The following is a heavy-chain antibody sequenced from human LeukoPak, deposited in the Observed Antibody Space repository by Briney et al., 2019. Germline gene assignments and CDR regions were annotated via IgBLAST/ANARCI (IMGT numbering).Heavy chain of an antibody. J-gene: IGHJ4*02. V-gene: IGHV4-61*02. Sequence: SETLSLTCTVSGGSISSGTYYWSWIRQPAGKGLEWIGRIYTSGSTNYNPSLKSRVTISVDTSKNQFSLKLNSVTAADTAVYYCARSHYSGSYYNLNDYWGQGTLVTVSS. CDR1: GGSISSGTYY. CDR2: IYTSGST. D-gene: IGHD3-10*01. CDR3: ARSHYSGSYYNLNDY.